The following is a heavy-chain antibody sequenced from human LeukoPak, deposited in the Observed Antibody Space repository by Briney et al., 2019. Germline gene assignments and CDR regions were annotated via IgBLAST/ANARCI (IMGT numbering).Heavy chain of an antibody. CDR2: ISYGGST. Sequence: SETLSLTCTVSGGSISSNSNYWAWIRQPPGRGLEWIGSISYGGSTYYSPSLESRVTISVDTSKNQFSLNLSSVTAADTAVYYCARTAGVAVAGSRQYFDYWGQGTLVTVSS. CDR3: ARTAGVAVAGSRQYFDY. J-gene: IGHJ4*02. V-gene: IGHV4-39*01. D-gene: IGHD6-19*01. CDR1: GGSISSNSNY.